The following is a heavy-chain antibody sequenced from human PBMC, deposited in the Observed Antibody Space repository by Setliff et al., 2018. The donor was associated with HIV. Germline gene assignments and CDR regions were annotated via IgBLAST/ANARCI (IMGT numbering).Heavy chain of an antibody. Sequence: GESLKISCKASGYSFSTFWIAWARQMPGKGLEWMGIIYPGDSDTRYSPSFQGQVTISADKSITTAYLQWSSLKASDTAVYYCARDPAPSSSASYFQHWGQGTPVTV. D-gene: IGHD6-6*01. V-gene: IGHV5-51*01. CDR1: GYSFSTFW. CDR3: ARDPAPSSSASYFQH. J-gene: IGHJ1*01. CDR2: IYPGDSDT.